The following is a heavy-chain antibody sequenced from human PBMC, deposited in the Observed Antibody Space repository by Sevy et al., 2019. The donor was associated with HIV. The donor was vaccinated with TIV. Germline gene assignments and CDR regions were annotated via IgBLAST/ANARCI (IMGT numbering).Heavy chain of an antibody. CDR1: GGSISSGDYY. V-gene: IGHV4-30-4*01. J-gene: IGHJ5*02. CDR3: AREMTTSGWFDP. CDR2: IYYSGST. D-gene: IGHD4-17*01. Sequence: SETLSLTCTVSGGSISSGDYYWSWIRQPPGKGLEWIGYIYYSGSTYYNPSLKSRVTISVDTSKNQFSLKLSSVTAADTAVYYCAREMTTSGWFDPWGQGTLVTVSS.